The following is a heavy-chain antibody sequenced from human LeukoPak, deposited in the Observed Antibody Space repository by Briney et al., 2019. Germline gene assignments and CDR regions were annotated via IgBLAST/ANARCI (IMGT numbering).Heavy chain of an antibody. CDR1: GDSISSNY. D-gene: IGHD3-3*01. V-gene: IGHV4-59*01. J-gene: IGHJ6*03. Sequence: SETLSLTCTISGDSISSNYWSWLRQPPGKGLEWIGYIYYTGRNKNNPSLKSRVTISVHTSKTQFSLKLTSVTAADTAVYYCASGPDFYMDVWGKGTTVTVSS. CDR2: IYYTGRN. CDR3: ASGPDFYMDV.